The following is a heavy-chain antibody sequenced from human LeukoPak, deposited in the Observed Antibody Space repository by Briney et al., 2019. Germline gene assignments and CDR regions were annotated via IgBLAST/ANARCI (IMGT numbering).Heavy chain of an antibody. CDR3: ARLDAEYSSSRRYFDY. Sequence: PSETLSLTCTVSGGSISSSSYYWGWIRQPPGKGLEWIGSIYYSGSTYYNPSLKSRVTISVDTSKNQFSLKLSSVTAADTAVYYCARLDAEYSSSRRYFDYWGQGTLVTVSS. CDR1: GGSISSSSYY. V-gene: IGHV4-39*01. CDR2: IYYSGST. J-gene: IGHJ4*02. D-gene: IGHD6-6*01.